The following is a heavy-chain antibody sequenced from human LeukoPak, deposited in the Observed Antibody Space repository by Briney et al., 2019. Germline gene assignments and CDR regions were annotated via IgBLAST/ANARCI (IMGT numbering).Heavy chain of an antibody. CDR2: MNPNSGNT. J-gene: IGHJ6*03. Sequence: ASVKVSCKASGYTFTSYDINWVRQATGQGLKWMGWMNPNSGNTGYAQKFQGRVTITRNTSISTAYMELSSLRSEDTAVYYCARVVSSSWYNYYYYYMDVWGKGTTVTVSS. V-gene: IGHV1-8*03. CDR1: GYTFTSYD. D-gene: IGHD6-13*01. CDR3: ARVVSSSWYNYYYYYMDV.